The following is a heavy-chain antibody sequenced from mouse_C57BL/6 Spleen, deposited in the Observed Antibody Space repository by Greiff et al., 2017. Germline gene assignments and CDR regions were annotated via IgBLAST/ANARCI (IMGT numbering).Heavy chain of an antibody. V-gene: IGHV5-17*01. CDR1: GFTFSDYG. CDR2: SSSGSSTI. D-gene: IGHD1-1*01. CDR3: ARRITTVPFAY. J-gene: IGHJ3*01. Sequence: EVQLVESGGGLVKPGGSLKLSCAASGFTFSDYGMHWVRQAPEKGLEWVAYSSSGSSTIYYADTVKGRFTISRDNAMNTLFLQMTGLRSEDTAMYYCARRITTVPFAYWGQGALVTVSA.